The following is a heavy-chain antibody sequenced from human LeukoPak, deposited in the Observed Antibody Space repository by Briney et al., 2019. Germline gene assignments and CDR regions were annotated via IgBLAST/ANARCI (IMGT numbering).Heavy chain of an antibody. J-gene: IGHJ4*02. CDR2: INHSGST. Sequence: SETLSLTCAVYGGSFSGYYWSWIRQPPGKGLEWIGEINHSGSTNYNPSLKSRVTISVDTSKNQFSLKLSSVTAADTAVYYCARGNWELPKRFEYWGQGTLVTVSS. D-gene: IGHD1-26*01. V-gene: IGHV4-34*01. CDR1: GGSFSGYY. CDR3: ARGNWELPKRFEY.